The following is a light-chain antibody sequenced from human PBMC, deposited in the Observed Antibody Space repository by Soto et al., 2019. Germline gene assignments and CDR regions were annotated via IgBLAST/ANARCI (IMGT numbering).Light chain of an antibody. J-gene: IGLJ1*01. CDR2: DVS. CDR3: SSYTSSISYV. V-gene: IGLV2-14*03. CDR1: SSDVGGYNY. Sequence: QSVLTQPASVSGSPGQSITISCTGTSSDVGGYNYVSWYQSHPGEAPKLIIYDVSNRPPGVSDRFSGSKSGNTASLTFFGLQAEDEADYYCSSYTSSISYVFGTGTKVTVL.